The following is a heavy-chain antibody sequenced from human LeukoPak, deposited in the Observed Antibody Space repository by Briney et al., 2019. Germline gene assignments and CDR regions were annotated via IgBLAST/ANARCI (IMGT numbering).Heavy chain of an antibody. J-gene: IGHJ5*02. Sequence: SETLSLTCTVSGCSISSYYWSWIRQPAGKGLEWIGRIYTSGSTNYNPSLKSRVTMSVDTSKNQFSLKLSSVTAAGTAVYYCARALWFGDQGWFDPWGQGTLVTVSS. D-gene: IGHD3-10*01. CDR2: IYTSGST. CDR1: GCSISSYY. V-gene: IGHV4-4*07. CDR3: ARALWFGDQGWFDP.